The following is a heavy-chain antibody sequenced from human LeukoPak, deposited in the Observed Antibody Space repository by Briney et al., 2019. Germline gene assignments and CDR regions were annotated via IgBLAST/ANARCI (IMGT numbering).Heavy chain of an antibody. CDR1: GYTFTSYD. V-gene: IGHV1-8*01. J-gene: IGHJ5*02. CDR2: MNPNSGNT. D-gene: IGHD2-15*01. Sequence: VSVKVSCKASGYTFTSYDINWVRQATGQGLEWMEWMNPNSGNTGYAQKFQGRVTMTRNTSISTAYMELSSLRSEDTAVYYCARGRHCSGGSCYSDWFDPWGQGTLVTVSS. CDR3: ARGRHCSGGSCYSDWFDP.